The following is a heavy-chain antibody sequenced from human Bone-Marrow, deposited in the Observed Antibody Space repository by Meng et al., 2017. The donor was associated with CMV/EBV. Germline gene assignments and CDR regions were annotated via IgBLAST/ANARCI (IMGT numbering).Heavy chain of an antibody. CDR3: ARLISGYDTS. D-gene: IGHD5-12*01. V-gene: IGHV3-53*01. J-gene: IGHJ4*02. CDR2: IYSGGST. Sequence: GESLKISCAASGLTVSSNYMSWVRQAPGKGLEWVSVIYSGGSTYYADSVKGRFTISRDNSKNTLYLQMNSLRAEDTAVYYCARLISGYDTSWGQGTLVTVSS. CDR1: GLTVSSNY.